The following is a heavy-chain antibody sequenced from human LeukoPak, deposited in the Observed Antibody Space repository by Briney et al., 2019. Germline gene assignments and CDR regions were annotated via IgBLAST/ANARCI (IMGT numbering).Heavy chain of an antibody. J-gene: IGHJ4*02. Sequence: KPSETLSLTCAVYGGSFSGYYWSWIRQPPGKGLEWIGEINHSGSTNYNPSLKSRVTISVDTSKNQFSLKLSSVTAADTAVYYCARGHRSRTACSGFDYWGQGTLVTVFS. CDR1: GGSFSGYY. D-gene: IGHD5-18*01. CDR3: ARGHRSRTACSGFDY. CDR2: INHSGST. V-gene: IGHV4-34*01.